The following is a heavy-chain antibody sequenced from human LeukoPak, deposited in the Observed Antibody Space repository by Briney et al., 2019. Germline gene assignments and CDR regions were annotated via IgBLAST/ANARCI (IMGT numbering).Heavy chain of an antibody. V-gene: IGHV1-8*01. J-gene: IGHJ6*03. CDR2: MNPNSGNT. Sequence: ASVKVSCKASGYTFTSYDINWVRQATGQGLEWMGWMNPNSGNTGYAQKFQGRVTMTRNTSISTAYMELSSLRSEDTAVYYCASQMATMFGYYYMDVWGKGTTVTISS. CDR1: GYTFTSYD. D-gene: IGHD5-24*01. CDR3: ASQMATMFGYYYMDV.